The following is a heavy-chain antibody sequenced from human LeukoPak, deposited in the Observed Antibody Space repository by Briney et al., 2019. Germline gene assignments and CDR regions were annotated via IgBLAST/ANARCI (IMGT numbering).Heavy chain of an antibody. Sequence: QPGGPLRLSCAASGFTFRSYTMSWVRQAPGRGLEWVSPISGSGSSTYYADSVKGRFTISRDNSKNTLYLQMNSLRAEDTAVYYCAKGVAVASPYYFDYWGQGTLVTVSS. V-gene: IGHV3-23*01. CDR2: ISGSGSST. CDR1: GFTFRSYT. CDR3: AKGVAVASPYYFDY. J-gene: IGHJ4*02. D-gene: IGHD6-19*01.